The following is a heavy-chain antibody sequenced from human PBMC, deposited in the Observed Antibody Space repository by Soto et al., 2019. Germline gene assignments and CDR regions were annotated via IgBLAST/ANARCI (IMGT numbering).Heavy chain of an antibody. J-gene: IGHJ3*02. CDR3: ARERHCSRTSCYDAFDI. CDR1: GFTFSSYG. Sequence: GGALRLSCAASGFTFSSYGMHWVRQAPGKGLEWVAVIWYDGSNKYYADSVKGRFTISRDNSKNTLYLQMNSLRAEDTAVYYCARERHCSRTSCYDAFDIWGQGTMVTVSS. V-gene: IGHV3-33*01. CDR2: IWYDGSNK. D-gene: IGHD2-2*01.